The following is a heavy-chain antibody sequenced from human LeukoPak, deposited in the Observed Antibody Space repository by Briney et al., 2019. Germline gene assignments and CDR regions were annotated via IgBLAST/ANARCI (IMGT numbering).Heavy chain of an antibody. V-gene: IGHV3-48*03. D-gene: IGHD2-2*02. CDR3: ARDHNGPYTFDY. J-gene: IGHJ4*02. Sequence: PGGSLRLSCAASGFTFSNYEMNWVRQAPGKGLEWVSYISSSGTTIYYADSVKGRFTISRDNAKNSLSLQMNSLEVEDTAVYYCARDHNGPYTFDYWGQGTLVTVSS. CDR2: ISSSGTTI. CDR1: GFTFSNYE.